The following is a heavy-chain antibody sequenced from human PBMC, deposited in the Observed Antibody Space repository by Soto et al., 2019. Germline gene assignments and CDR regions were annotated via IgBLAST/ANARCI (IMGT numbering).Heavy chain of an antibody. D-gene: IGHD2-15*01. J-gene: IGHJ4*02. Sequence: EVQLVESGGGLVKPGGSLRLSCAASGFTFSSYSMNWVRQAPGKGLEWVSSISSSSSYIYYADSVKGRFTISRDNAKNSLYRQMNSLRAEDTAVYYWAREGGEVAATPGFDYWGQGTLVTVSS. CDR3: AREGGEVAATPGFDY. CDR1: GFTFSSYS. CDR2: ISSSSSYI. V-gene: IGHV3-21*01.